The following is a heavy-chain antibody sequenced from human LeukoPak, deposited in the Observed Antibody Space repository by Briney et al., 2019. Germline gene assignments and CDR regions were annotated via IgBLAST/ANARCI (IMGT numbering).Heavy chain of an antibody. J-gene: IGHJ4*02. V-gene: IGHV4-59*01. CDR1: GGSISEYY. CDR3: ARGSNYGLY. CDR2: IYRTGSS. Sequence: SETLSLTCTVSGGSISEYYWSWIRQPPGKGLEYIGFIYRTGSSNYNPSLKSRVTMSVDTSKNQFSLKLSSVTAADTAVYYCARGSNYGLYWGQGTLVTVSS. D-gene: IGHD5-18*01.